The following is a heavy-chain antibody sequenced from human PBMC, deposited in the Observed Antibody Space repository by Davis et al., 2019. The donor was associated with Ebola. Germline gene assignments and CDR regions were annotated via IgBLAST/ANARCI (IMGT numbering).Heavy chain of an antibody. CDR2: INLNSGGT. CDR3: AGGGGSYSADY. V-gene: IGHV1-2*06. D-gene: IGHD1-26*01. CDR1: GYTFTGYY. Sequence: AASVKVSCKASGYTFTGYYMHWVRQAPGQGLAWLGRINLNSGGTNYAQKLQGRVTMTTDTSTSTAYMELRSLRSDDTAVYYCAGGGGSYSADYWGQGTLVTVSS. J-gene: IGHJ4*02.